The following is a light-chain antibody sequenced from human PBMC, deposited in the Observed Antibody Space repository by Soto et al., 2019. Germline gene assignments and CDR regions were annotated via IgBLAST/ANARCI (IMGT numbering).Light chain of an antibody. J-gene: IGKJ5*01. V-gene: IGKV3-20*01. CDR3: QQYGSSPIT. CDR2: GAS. CDR1: QSVSNNY. Sequence: EIVLSQSPGTLSLSTRERATLSCRASQSVSNNYLAWYQQKPGQAPRLLIYGASNRATGIPDRFSGSGSGTDFTLTISRLEPEDFAVYYCQQYGSSPITFGQGTRLEIK.